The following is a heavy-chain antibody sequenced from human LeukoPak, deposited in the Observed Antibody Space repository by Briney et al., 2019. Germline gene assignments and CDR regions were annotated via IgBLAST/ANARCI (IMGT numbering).Heavy chain of an antibody. J-gene: IGHJ4*02. CDR1: GFTVSSNY. Sequence: GGSLRLSCAASGFTVSSNYMSWVRQAPGKGLEWVSAISGSGGSTYYADSVKGRFTISRDNSKNTLYLQMNSLRAEDTAVYYCAKGDYSSSWYDQNFDYWGQGTLVTVSS. V-gene: IGHV3-23*01. CDR3: AKGDYSSSWYDQNFDY. D-gene: IGHD6-13*01. CDR2: ISGSGGST.